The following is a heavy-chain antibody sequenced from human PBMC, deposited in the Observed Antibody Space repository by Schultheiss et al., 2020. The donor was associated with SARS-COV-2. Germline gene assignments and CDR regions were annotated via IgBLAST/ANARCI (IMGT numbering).Heavy chain of an antibody. CDR1: GFTFSYYG. CDR3: ARDQGAAANAFDI. D-gene: IGHD6-13*01. CDR2: IWSDGSDK. V-gene: IGHV3-33*08. J-gene: IGHJ3*02. Sequence: GESLKISCATSGFTFSYYGMHWVRQAPGKGLEWVALIWSDGSDKYYADSVRGRFTISRDNSKNTLYLQINSLRAEDTAMYYCARDQGAAANAFDIWGQGTMVTVSS.